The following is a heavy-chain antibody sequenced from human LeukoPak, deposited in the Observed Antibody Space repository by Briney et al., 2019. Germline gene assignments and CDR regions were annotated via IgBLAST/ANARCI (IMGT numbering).Heavy chain of an antibody. Sequence: PGGSLTLSCAASGFTFSNYAMSWVRQAPGKGLEWVSAISGSGGNTYYADSVKGRFTISRDNSKNTLYLQMNSLRAEDTAVYYCARECPDLAHLLTVDYWGQGTLVTVSS. CDR2: ISGSGGNT. J-gene: IGHJ4*02. V-gene: IGHV3-23*01. CDR1: GFTFSNYA. D-gene: IGHD3-3*02. CDR3: ARECPDLAHLLTVDY.